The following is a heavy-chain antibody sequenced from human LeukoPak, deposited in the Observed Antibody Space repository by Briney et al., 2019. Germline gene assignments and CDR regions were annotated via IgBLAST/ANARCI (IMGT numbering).Heavy chain of an antibody. D-gene: IGHD6-13*01. CDR1: GGSISSGSYY. CDR2: IYTSGST. Sequence: SETLSLTCTVSGGSISSGSYYWSWIRQPAGKGREWIGRIYTSGSTNYNPSLKSRVTISVDTSKNQFSLKLSSVTAADTAVYYCAATVFRIAAAAYYFDYWGQGTLVTVSS. V-gene: IGHV4-61*02. J-gene: IGHJ4*02. CDR3: AATVFRIAAAAYYFDY.